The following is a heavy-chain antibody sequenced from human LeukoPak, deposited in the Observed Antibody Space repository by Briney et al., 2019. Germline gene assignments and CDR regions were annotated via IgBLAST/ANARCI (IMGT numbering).Heavy chain of an antibody. V-gene: IGHV4-59*01. CDR2: IYYSGST. CDR1: GGSISSYY. CDR3: VRESSRGIAAAGTGSGAFDI. D-gene: IGHD6-13*01. Sequence: SETLSLTCTVSGGSISSYYWSWIRQPPGKGLEWIGYIYYSGSTNYNPSLKSRVTISVDTSKNQFSLKLSSVTAADTAVYYCVRESSRGIAAAGTGSGAFDIWGQGTMVTVSS. J-gene: IGHJ3*02.